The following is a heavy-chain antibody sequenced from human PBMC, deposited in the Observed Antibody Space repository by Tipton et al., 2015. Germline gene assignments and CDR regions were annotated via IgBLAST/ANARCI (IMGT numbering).Heavy chain of an antibody. CDR2: INHSGST. V-gene: IGHV4-4*02. CDR3: ARGERNSSAWEMDY. J-gene: IGHJ4*02. Sequence: TLSLTCSVSGDSISSSNWWSWVRQPPGKGLEWIGEINHSGSTNYNPSLKSRVTISVDTSKNQFSLTLKSVTAADTAIFYCARGERNSSAWEMDYWGQGTLVTVSS. D-gene: IGHD6-19*01. CDR1: GDSISSSNW.